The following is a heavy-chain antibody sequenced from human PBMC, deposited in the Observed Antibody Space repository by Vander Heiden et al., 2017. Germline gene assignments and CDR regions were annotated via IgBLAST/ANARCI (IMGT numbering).Heavy chain of an antibody. CDR2: INPTSGGT. J-gene: IGHJ4*02. CDR1: GTVFKEFY. V-gene: IGHV1-2*02. CDR3: ARIPLYGALITHFDF. D-gene: IGHD3-10*01. Sequence: HVQLVQSGAQVKQPGASVKVSCRSSGTVFKEFYIHWLRPAPGQGFEWMRWINPTSGGTNFAQTFQDRVTMTRDTAINTAYLDLSRLTSNDTAVYYCARIPLYGALITHFDFWGQGSLVTVSA.